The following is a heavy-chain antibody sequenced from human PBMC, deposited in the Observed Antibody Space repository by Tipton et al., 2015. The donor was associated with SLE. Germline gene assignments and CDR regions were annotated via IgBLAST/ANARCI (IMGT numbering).Heavy chain of an antibody. V-gene: IGHV4-34*01. CDR2: INHSGST. Sequence: TLSLTCAASGGSISSGNYWSWIRQPPGKGLEWIGEINHSGSTNYNPSLKSRVTISVDTSKNQFSLKLSSVTAADTAVYYCARDHLNGGYNPYYYMDLWGKGTTVTVSS. D-gene: IGHD3-9*01. CDR1: GGSISSGNY. J-gene: IGHJ6*03. CDR3: ARDHLNGGYNPYYYMDL.